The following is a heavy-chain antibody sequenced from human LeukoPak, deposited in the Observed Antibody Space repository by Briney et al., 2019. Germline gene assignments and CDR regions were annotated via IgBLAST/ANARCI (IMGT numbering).Heavy chain of an antibody. Sequence: PSQTLSLTCAISGDSVSSNSAAWNWIRQSPSRGLEWLGRTYYRSKWFSSYAVSVRGRITINPDTSQNQFSLQLSSVTPEDTAVYYCARTVGYFDLWGRGTLVTASS. CDR3: ARTVGYFDL. CDR2: TYYRSKWFS. CDR1: GDSVSSNSAA. J-gene: IGHJ2*01. V-gene: IGHV6-1*01.